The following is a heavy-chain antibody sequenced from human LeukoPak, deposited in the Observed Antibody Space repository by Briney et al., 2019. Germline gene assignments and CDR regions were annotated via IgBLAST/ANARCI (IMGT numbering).Heavy chain of an antibody. CDR3: ARERIAAAAGDY. D-gene: IGHD6-13*01. J-gene: IGHJ4*02. CDR1: GGSFSGYY. Sequence: SETLSLTCAVYGGSFSGYYWSWTRQPPGKGLEWIGEINHSGSTNYNPSLKSRVTISVDTSKNQFSLKLSSVTAADTAVYYCARERIAAAAGDYWGQGTLVTVSS. CDR2: INHSGST. V-gene: IGHV4-34*01.